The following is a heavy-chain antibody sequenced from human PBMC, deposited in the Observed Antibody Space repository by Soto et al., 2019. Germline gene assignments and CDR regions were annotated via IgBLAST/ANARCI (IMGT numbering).Heavy chain of an antibody. CDR2: INHSGST. CDR3: ARGPLITMVRGVMRAQGRFDP. D-gene: IGHD3-10*01. Sequence: SETLSLTCAVYGGSFSGYYWSWIRQPPGKGLEWIGEINHSGSTNYNPARKSRVTISVDTSKNQFSLKLSSLTAADTAVYYCARGPLITMVRGVMRAQGRFDPWGQGTLVTVSS. CDR1: GGSFSGYY. J-gene: IGHJ5*02. V-gene: IGHV4-34*01.